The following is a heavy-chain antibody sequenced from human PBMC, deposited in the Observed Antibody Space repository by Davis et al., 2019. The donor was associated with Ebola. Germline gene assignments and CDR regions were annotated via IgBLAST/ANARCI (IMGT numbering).Heavy chain of an antibody. CDR3: AREGVQLLYVDY. Sequence: GESLKISCVVSGFTFSTYALHWVRQAPGKGLEWVAIISYDGRNKYYADSVKGRFTISRDNSKNTLYLQMNSLGADDTAVYYCAREGVQLLYVDYWGQGTQVTVSS. CDR2: ISYDGRNK. D-gene: IGHD2-2*01. J-gene: IGHJ4*02. CDR1: GFTFSTYA. V-gene: IGHV3-30*03.